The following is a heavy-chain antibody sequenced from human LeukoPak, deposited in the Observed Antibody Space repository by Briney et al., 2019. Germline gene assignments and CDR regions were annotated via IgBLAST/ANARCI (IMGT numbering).Heavy chain of an antibody. V-gene: IGHV1-2*02. D-gene: IGHD3-10*01. CDR1: GYTFTGYY. CDR2: INPNSGGT. CDR3: AREFKYGSGSYKF. J-gene: IGHJ4*02. Sequence: ASVKVSCKASGYTFTGYYMHWVRQAPGQGLEWMGWINPNSGGTNYAQKFQGRVTMTRDKSISTAYMELSRLRSDDTAVYYCAREFKYGSGSYKFWGQGTLVTVSS.